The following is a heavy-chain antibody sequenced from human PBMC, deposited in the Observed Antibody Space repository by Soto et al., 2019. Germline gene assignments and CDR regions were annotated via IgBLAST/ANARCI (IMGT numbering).Heavy chain of an antibody. CDR2: IYYSGST. J-gene: IGHJ5*02. CDR3: ARVGPPGVRFLEWARLPSPSWFDP. D-gene: IGHD3-3*01. CDR1: VGSSSSGDYY. Sequence: PSETLSLTCTVSVGSSSSGDYYWSWILQPPGKGLEWIGYIYYSGSTYYNPSLKSRVTISVDTSKNQFSLKLSSVTAADTAVYYCARVGPPGVRFLEWARLPSPSWFDPWGQGTLVTVSS. V-gene: IGHV4-30-4*01.